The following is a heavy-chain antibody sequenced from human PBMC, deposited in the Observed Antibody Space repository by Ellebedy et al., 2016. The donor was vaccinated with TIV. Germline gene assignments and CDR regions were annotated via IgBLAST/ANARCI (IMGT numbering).Heavy chain of an antibody. CDR1: GYVFTAYY. Sequence: ASVKVSCKTSGYVFTAYYIHWVRQAPGQGLEWMGWINPDSGGTNLPQKFQDRVTVTRDTSISTAYMELSSLRSDDTAMYYCAIPPDYWGQGTLVTVSS. CDR2: INPDSGGT. CDR3: AIPPDY. V-gene: IGHV1-2*02. J-gene: IGHJ4*02.